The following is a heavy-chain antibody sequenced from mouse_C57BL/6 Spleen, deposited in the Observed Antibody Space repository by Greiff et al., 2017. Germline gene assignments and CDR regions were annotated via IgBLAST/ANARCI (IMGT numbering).Heavy chain of an antibody. CDR1: GFSLTSYG. CDR2: IWGGGST. V-gene: IGHV2-9*01. Sequence: VKLMASGPGLVAPSQSLSITCTVSGFSLTSYGVDWVRQPPGTGLAWLGVIWGGGSTNDNSALMSRLSLSKDNSTSQGFLKMNSLQTDDTAMYYYAKHGSNPRRLDYWGQGTSVTVSS. CDR3: AKHGSNPRRLDY. J-gene: IGHJ4*01. D-gene: IGHD2-5*01.